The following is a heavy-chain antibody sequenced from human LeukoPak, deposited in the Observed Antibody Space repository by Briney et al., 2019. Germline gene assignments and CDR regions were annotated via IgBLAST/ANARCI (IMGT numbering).Heavy chain of an antibody. CDR1: GFTFSSYW. V-gene: IGHV3-23*01. D-gene: IGHD2-21*02. J-gene: IGHJ4*02. CDR3: AKGGEAYCGGDCSHDY. Sequence: GGSLRLSCAASGFTFSSYWMSWVRQAPGKGLEWVSAISGSGGSTYYADSVKGRFTISRDNSKNTLYLQMNSLRAEDTAVYYCAKGGEAYCGGDCSHDYWGQGTLVTVSS. CDR2: ISGSGGST.